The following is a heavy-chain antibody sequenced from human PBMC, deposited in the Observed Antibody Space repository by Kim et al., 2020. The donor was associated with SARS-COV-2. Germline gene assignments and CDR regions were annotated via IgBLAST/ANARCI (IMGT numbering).Heavy chain of an antibody. D-gene: IGHD6-19*01. V-gene: IGHV3-23*01. Sequence: SVKGRFTISRDNSKNTLYLQMNSLRAEDTAVYYCAKGYSSGWSTLGLVDYWGQGTLVTVSS. J-gene: IGHJ4*02. CDR3: AKGYSSGWSTLGLVDY.